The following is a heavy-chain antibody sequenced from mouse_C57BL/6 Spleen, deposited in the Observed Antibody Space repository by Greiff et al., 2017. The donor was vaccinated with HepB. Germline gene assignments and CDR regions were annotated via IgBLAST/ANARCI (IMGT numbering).Heavy chain of an antibody. J-gene: IGHJ2*01. Sequence: EVMLVESGGGLVKPGGSLKLSCAASGFTFSSYAMSWVRQTPEKGLEWVATISDGGSYTYYPDNVKGGFTISRDNAKNNLYLQMSHLKSEDTAMYYCARAPTYYSNFYFDYWGQGTTLTVSS. D-gene: IGHD2-5*01. V-gene: IGHV5-4*03. CDR2: ISDGGSYT. CDR1: GFTFSSYA. CDR3: ARAPTYYSNFYFDY.